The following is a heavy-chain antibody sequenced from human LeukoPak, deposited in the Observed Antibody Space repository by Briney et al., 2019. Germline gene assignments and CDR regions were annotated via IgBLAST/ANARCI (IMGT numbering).Heavy chain of an antibody. CDR2: INSDGSST. CDR3: ARDRGHRTFYYET. D-gene: IGHD3-22*01. Sequence: GGSLRLSCAASGFTFSSYWMHWVRQAPGKGLVWVSHINSDGSSTTYADSVKGRFTISRDNAKNTLYLQMNSLRAEDTAVYYCARDRGHRTFYYETWGQGTLVTVSS. J-gene: IGHJ5*02. V-gene: IGHV3-74*01. CDR1: GFTFSSYW.